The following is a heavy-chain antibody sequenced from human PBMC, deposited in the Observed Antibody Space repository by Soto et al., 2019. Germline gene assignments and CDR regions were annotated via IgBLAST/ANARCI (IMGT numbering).Heavy chain of an antibody. CDR2: IYYSGST. CDR3: ASRPKQGKDYYFDY. Sequence: PSETLSLTCTVSGGSISSGGYYWSWIRQHPGKGLEWIGYIYYSGSTYYNPSLKSRVTISVDTSKNQFSLKLSSVTAADTAVYYCASRPKQGKDYYFDYWGQGTLVTVSS. CDR1: GGSISSGGYY. D-gene: IGHD6-13*01. V-gene: IGHV4-31*03. J-gene: IGHJ4*02.